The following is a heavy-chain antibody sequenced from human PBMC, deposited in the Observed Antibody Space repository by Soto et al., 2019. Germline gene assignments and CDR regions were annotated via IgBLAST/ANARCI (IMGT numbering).Heavy chain of an antibody. CDR2: IYPGDFDT. CDR1: GYTFSNYW. D-gene: IGHD3-3*01. CDR3: ARSQWNFDVWTAYYGDKFEY. V-gene: IGHV5-51*01. Sequence: EVQLVQSGAEVKKPGESLKISCQGSGYTFSNYWIGWVRQMPGKGLEWMGIIYPGDFDTRYSPSFQGQVTISVDKSSSTAYLQWNSLKVSDTAMYYCARSQWNFDVWTAYYGDKFEYWGQGTLVTVSS. J-gene: IGHJ4*02.